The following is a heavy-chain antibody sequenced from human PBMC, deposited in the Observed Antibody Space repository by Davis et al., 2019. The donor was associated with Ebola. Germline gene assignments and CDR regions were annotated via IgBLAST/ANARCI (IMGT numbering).Heavy chain of an antibody. J-gene: IGHJ6*02. CDR2: ISYDGSNK. CDR3: AKCSSTSCFTMDV. CDR1: GFTFSSYG. Sequence: GESLKISCAASGFTFSSYGMHWVRQAPGKGLEWVAVISYDGSNKYYADSVKGRFTISRDNSKNTLYLQMNSLRAEDTAVYYCAKCSSTSCFTMDVWGQGTTVTVSS. V-gene: IGHV3-30*18. D-gene: IGHD2-2*02.